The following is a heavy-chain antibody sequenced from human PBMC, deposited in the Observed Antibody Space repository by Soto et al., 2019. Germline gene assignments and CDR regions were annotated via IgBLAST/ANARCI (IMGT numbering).Heavy chain of an antibody. CDR1: GFTFSSYG. Sequence: PGGSLRLSCAASGFTFSSYGMHWVRQAPGKWLEWVAVISYDGSNKYYADSVKGRFTISRDNSKNTLYLQMNSLRAEDTAVYYCAKDRSLVRVPMPYWGQGXLVTVYS. CDR2: ISYDGSNK. CDR3: AKDRSLVRVPMPY. V-gene: IGHV3-30*18. J-gene: IGHJ4*02. D-gene: IGHD3-10*01.